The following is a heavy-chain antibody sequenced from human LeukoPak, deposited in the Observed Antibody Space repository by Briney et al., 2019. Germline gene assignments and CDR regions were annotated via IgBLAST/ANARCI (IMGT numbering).Heavy chain of an antibody. CDR1: GGSISSYY. CDR3: ARAPVVTAISHYFDY. D-gene: IGHD2-21*02. V-gene: IGHV4-59*01. J-gene: IGHJ4*02. CDR2: IYYSGST. Sequence: SETLSLTCTVSGGSISSYYWSWIRQPPGRGLEWIGYIYYSGSTNYNPSLKSRVTISIDTSKNQFSLKLSSVTAADTAVYYCARAPVVTAISHYFDYWGQGTLVTVSS.